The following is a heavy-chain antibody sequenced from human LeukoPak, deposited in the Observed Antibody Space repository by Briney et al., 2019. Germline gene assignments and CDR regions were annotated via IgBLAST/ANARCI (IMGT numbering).Heavy chain of an antibody. CDR1: GGSFSGYY. D-gene: IGHD1-26*01. V-gene: IGHV4-34*01. J-gene: IGHJ4*02. CDR3: ARHRVGANYFDY. CDR2: INHSGST. Sequence: KPSETLSLTCAVYGGSFSGYYWSWIRQPPGKGLEWIGEINHSGSTYYNPSLKSRVTISVDTSKNQFSLKLSSVTAADTAVYYCARHRVGANYFDYWGQGTLVTVSS.